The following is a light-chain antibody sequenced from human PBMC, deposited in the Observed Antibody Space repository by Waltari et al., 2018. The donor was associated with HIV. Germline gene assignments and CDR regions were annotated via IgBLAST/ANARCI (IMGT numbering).Light chain of an antibody. CDR3: SSYAGGNRV. J-gene: IGLJ2*01. V-gene: IGLV2-8*01. CDR1: SSDVGGYNY. CDR2: EVS. Sequence: QSALTQPPSASGSPGQSVTISCTGTSSDVGGYNYVSWYQQHPGKAPKLMIYEVSKRPSGGPDRFFGSKSGNTASLTVSGLQAEDEADYYCSSYAGGNRVFGGGTKLTVL.